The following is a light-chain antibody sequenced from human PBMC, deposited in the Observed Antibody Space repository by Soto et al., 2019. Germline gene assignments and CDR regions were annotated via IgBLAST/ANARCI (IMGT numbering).Light chain of an antibody. Sequence: QSVLTQPPSASGTPGQRVTISCSGSSSNIGSNTVNWYQQLPGTAPKLLIYSNNQRPSGVPDRFSGSKSGTSASLAISGLQSEDEADYYCAAWDDSLNGLVFGGGTHLTVL. CDR3: AAWDDSLNGLV. CDR2: SNN. V-gene: IGLV1-44*01. CDR1: SSNIGSNT. J-gene: IGLJ2*01.